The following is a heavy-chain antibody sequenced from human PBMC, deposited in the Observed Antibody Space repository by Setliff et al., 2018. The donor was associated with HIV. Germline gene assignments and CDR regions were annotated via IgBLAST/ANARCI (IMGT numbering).Heavy chain of an antibody. V-gene: IGHV4-38-2*01. J-gene: IGHJ4*02. D-gene: IGHD3-3*01. Sequence: SETLSLTCSVFRHSISNGYYWGWIRQPPGKGLEWIGCIYHSGSAYYNPSLESRVTILVDTSKNHFSLNLSSVTAADTAVYYCAISNFWSGYSTSPPDYFDYWGQGMLVTVAS. CDR2: IYHSGSA. CDR3: AISNFWSGYSTSPPDYFDY. CDR1: RHSISNGYY.